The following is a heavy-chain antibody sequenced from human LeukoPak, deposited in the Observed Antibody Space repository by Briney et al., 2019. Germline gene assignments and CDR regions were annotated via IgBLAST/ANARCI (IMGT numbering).Heavy chain of an antibody. CDR2: IYYSGST. V-gene: IGHV4-59*01. Sequence: SETLSLTCTVSGGSISSYYWSWIRQPPGKGLEWIGYIYYSGSTNYNPSLKSRVTISVDTSKNQFSLKLSSVTAADTAVYYCARKLNWFDPWGQGTLVTVSS. CDR3: ARKLNWFDP. CDR1: GGSISSYY. J-gene: IGHJ5*02.